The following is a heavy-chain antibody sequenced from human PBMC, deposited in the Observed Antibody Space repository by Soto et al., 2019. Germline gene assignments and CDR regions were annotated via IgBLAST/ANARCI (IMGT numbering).Heavy chain of an antibody. CDR3: AYYYDSSGYYGPRSHYYGMDV. Sequence: PGGSLRFSCAASGFIFNSYWMHWVRQAAGKELKWGKSISSSSRYIYYADSVKGRFTISRDNAKNSLYLQMNSLRAEDTAVYYCAYYYDSSGYYGPRSHYYGMDVWGQGTAVTVSS. CDR2: ISSSSRYI. J-gene: IGHJ6*02. D-gene: IGHD3-22*01. V-gene: IGHV3-21*01. CDR1: GFIFNSYW.